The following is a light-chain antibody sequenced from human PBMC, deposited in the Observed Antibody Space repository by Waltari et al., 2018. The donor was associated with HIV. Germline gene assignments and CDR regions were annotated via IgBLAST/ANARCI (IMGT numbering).Light chain of an antibody. CDR3: TSYTTSITYV. V-gene: IGLV2-14*01. Sequence: QSALTQPASVSGSPGQSITISCTGTSSDVGAYKFVSWYQQHPGKAPKLIIYEVSNRPSGVSNLFSASKSGNTASLTISGLQAEDEADYYCTSYTTSITYVFGTGTKVTVL. CDR1: SSDVGAYKF. J-gene: IGLJ1*01. CDR2: EVS.